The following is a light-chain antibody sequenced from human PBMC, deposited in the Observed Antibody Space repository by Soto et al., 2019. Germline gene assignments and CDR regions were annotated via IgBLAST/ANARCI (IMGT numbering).Light chain of an antibody. J-gene: IGKJ4*01. CDR3: QQFDDLPLT. V-gene: IGKV1-33*01. Sequence: DIQMTQSPSSLSASVGDRVTITCQASHDIKKYLNWYQQKAHKVPKLLIHDVSTLATGVPSRFTGSGSGTDFTLTINSLQPEDVATYYCQQFDDLPLTFGGGTKVYI. CDR1: HDIKKY. CDR2: DVS.